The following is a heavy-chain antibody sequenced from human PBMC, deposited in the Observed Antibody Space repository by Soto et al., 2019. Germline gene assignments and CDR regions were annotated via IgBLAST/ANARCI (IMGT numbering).Heavy chain of an antibody. J-gene: IGHJ6*02. CDR1: GFTFGDYA. D-gene: IGHD6-13*01. Sequence: PGGSLRLSCTASGFTFGDYAMSWFRQAPGKWLEWVGFIRSKAYGGTTEYAASVKGRFTISRDDSKSIAYLQMNSLKTEDTAVYYCTRDIAAADDYYYYGMDVWGQGXTVTVYS. CDR3: TRDIAAADDYYYYGMDV. CDR2: IRSKAYGGTT. V-gene: IGHV3-49*03.